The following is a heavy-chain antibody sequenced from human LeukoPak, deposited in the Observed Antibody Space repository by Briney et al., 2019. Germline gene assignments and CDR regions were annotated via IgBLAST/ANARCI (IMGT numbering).Heavy chain of an antibody. V-gene: IGHV1-46*01. CDR2: INPSGGSA. CDR3: AREGEDTAMAPDY. D-gene: IGHD5-18*01. CDR1: AYTFSRYY. J-gene: IGHJ4*02. Sequence: AASVKVCCKASAYTFSRYYMHWVRQAPGQGLEWMGIINPSGGSASTAQRFQGRVTMTMTRDTSTSTVYMELSSLRSEDTAVYYCAREGEDTAMAPDYWGQGTLVTVCS.